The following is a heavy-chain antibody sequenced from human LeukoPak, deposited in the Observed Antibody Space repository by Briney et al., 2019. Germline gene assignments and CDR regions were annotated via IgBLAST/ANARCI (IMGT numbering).Heavy chain of an antibody. Sequence: SETLSLTCIVSGDSMSGYYWSWIRQPPGKGLEWIGNIYYSGNTNYNPSLKSRVTISVDTSKNQFSLKLSSVTAADTAVYYCARRNDFDIWGQGTMVTVSS. J-gene: IGHJ3*02. CDR1: GDSMSGYY. CDR2: IYYSGNT. V-gene: IGHV4-59*08. CDR3: ARRNDFDI.